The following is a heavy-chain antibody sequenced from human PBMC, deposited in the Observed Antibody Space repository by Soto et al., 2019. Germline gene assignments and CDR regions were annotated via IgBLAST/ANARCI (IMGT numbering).Heavy chain of an antibody. J-gene: IGHJ6*02. V-gene: IGHV1-69*13. D-gene: IGHD3-22*01. Sequence: SVKVSCKASGGTFSSYAISWVRQAPGQGLEWMGGIIPIFGTANYAQKFQGRVTITADESTSTAYMELSSLRSEDTAVYYCARGLESLGYYYDRSAARSGGMDVWGQGTTVTVSS. CDR3: ARGLESLGYYYDRSAARSGGMDV. CDR1: GGTFSSYA. CDR2: IIPIFGTA.